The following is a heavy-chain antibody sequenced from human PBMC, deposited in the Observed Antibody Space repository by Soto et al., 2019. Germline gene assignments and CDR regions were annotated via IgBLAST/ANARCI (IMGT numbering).Heavy chain of an antibody. CDR1: GGTFSSYA. CDR2: IIPIFGTA. CDR3: ASERSGFSPPYYFDY. V-gene: IGHV1-69*13. Sequence: SVKVSCKASGGTFSSYAISWVRQAPGQGLEWMGGIIPIFGTANYAQKFQGRVTITADESTSTAYMELSSLRSEDTAVYYCASERSGFSPPYYFDYWGQGTLVTVSS. D-gene: IGHD3-22*01. J-gene: IGHJ4*02.